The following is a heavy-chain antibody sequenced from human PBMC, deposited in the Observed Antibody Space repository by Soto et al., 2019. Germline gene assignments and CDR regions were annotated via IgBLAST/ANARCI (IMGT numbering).Heavy chain of an antibody. V-gene: IGHV6-1*01. J-gene: IGHJ3*02. CDR1: GDSVSSNSAA. Sequence: PSQTLSLTCAISGDSVSSNSAAWNWLRQSPSRGLEWLGRTYYRSKWYNDYVVSVKSRITINPDTSKNQFSLQLNSVTPEDTAVYYCARERGVLSEAFDIWGQGTVVTFSS. D-gene: IGHD3-10*01. CDR2: TYYRSKWYN. CDR3: ARERGVLSEAFDI.